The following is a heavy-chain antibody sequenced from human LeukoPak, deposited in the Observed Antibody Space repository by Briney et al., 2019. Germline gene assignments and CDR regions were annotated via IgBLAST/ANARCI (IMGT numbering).Heavy chain of an antibody. D-gene: IGHD4-11*01. V-gene: IGHV3-21*01. J-gene: IGHJ6*03. CDR2: ISSSSSYI. CDR1: GFTFSSYS. Sequence: PGGSLRLSCAASGFTFSSYSMNWVRQAPGKGLEWVSSISSSSSYIYYADSVKGRFTISRDNAKNSLYLQMNSLRAEDTAVYYCARDSNSHLYSYFSMDVWGKGTTVTVSS. CDR3: ARDSNSHLYSYFSMDV.